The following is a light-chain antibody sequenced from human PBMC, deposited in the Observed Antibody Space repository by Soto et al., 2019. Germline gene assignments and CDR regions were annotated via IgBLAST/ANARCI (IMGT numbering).Light chain of an antibody. CDR2: EVS. CDR1: SSDVGSYDY. Sequence: QSVLTQPASVSGSPGQSITISCTGTSSDVGSYDYVSWYLHHPGKAPKLIIYEVSNRPSGVSNRFSGSKSGNTASLTISGLQAEDEADYYCSSYTSNTTVIFGGGTQLTVL. V-gene: IGLV2-14*01. J-gene: IGLJ2*01. CDR3: SSYTSNTTVI.